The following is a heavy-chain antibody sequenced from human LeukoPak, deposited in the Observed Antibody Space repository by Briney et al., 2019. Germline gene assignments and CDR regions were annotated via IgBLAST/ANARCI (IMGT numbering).Heavy chain of an antibody. CDR2: IYYGGST. V-gene: IGHV4-30-4*08. D-gene: IGHD2-2*01. CDR1: GGSISSGDYY. J-gene: IGHJ3*02. Sequence: PSETLSLTCTVSGGSISSGDYYWSWIRQPPGKGLEWIGNIYYGGSTYYNPSLKSRVTISIDTSKNQFSLKLSSVTAADTAVYYCATSHCSSTSCYSLDIWGQGTMVTVSS. CDR3: ATSHCSSTSCYSLDI.